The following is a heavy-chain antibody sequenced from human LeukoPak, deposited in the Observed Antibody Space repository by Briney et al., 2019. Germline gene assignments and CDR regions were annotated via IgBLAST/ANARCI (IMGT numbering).Heavy chain of an antibody. Sequence: GGSLRLSCAASGFTFSSYSMNWVRQAPGKGLEWASSISSSSSYIYYADSVKGRFTISRDNAKNSLYLQMNSLRAEDTAVYYCARDPYPITIFGVVIPGMDVWGQGTTVTVSS. CDR3: ARDPYPITIFGVVIPGMDV. CDR1: GFTFSSYS. D-gene: IGHD3-3*01. V-gene: IGHV3-21*01. J-gene: IGHJ6*02. CDR2: ISSSSSYI.